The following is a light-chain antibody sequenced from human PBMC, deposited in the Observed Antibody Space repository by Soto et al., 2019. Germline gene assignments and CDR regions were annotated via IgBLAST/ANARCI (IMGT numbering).Light chain of an antibody. Sequence: IVMSQSPSTLAVSTGERATLSCRASQSVSSNLAWYQQKPGQAPRLLIYGASTRATGIPARFSGSGSGTEFTLTISSLQAEDVALYYCQQYYSLPLIFGGGTKVDI. CDR1: QSVSSN. J-gene: IGKJ4*01. CDR3: QQYYSLPLI. CDR2: GAS. V-gene: IGKV3-15*01.